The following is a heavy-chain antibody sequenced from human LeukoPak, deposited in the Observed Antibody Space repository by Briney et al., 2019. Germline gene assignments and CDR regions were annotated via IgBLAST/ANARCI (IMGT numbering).Heavy chain of an antibody. Sequence: ASVKVSCKASGHTFTRYFMHWVRQVPGQGLEWMGWINPNSGDSHHAQKFQGRVTMTRDTSISTAYMELSRLRSDDTAVYYCAREIGGILVFDYWGQGTLVTVSS. CDR2: INPNSGDS. J-gene: IGHJ4*02. D-gene: IGHD5-18*01. CDR1: GHTFTRYF. CDR3: AREIGGILVFDY. V-gene: IGHV1-2*02.